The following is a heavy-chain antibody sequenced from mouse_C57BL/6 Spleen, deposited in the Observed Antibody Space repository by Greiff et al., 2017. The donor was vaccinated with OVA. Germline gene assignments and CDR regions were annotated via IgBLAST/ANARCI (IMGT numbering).Heavy chain of an antibody. CDR2: FYPGSGSI. CDR1: GYTFTEYT. D-gene: IGHD4-1*02. V-gene: IGHV1-62-2*01. J-gene: IGHJ4*01. Sequence: QVQLQQSGAELVKPGASVKLSCKASGYTFTEYTIPWVKQRPGQGLEWIGWFYPGSGSIKYNEKFKGKATLTADTSSSTVYMGLSRLTSEDSADYFGASPLQLCYYYAMDDWGQGTSVTVSS. CDR3: ASPLQLCYYYAMDD.